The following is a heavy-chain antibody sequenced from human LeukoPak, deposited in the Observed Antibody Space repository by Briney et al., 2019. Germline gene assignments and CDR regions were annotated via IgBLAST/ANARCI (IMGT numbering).Heavy chain of an antibody. D-gene: IGHD6-6*01. CDR3: ARSDEYSSSNRPDVLLSPDY. J-gene: IGHJ4*02. V-gene: IGHV3-48*01. CDR1: GFSFSTFD. Sequence: LTGGSLRLSCVASGFSFSTFDMTWARQAPGKGLEWVSYISSSSSTIYYADSVKGRFTISRDNAKNSLYLQMNSLRAEDTAVYYCARSDEYSSSNRPDVLLSPDYWGQGTLVTVSS. CDR2: ISSSSSTI.